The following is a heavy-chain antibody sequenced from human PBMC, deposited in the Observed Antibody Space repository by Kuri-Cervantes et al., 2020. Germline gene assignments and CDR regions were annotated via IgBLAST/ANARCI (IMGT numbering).Heavy chain of an antibody. Sequence: KVSCKGSGYSFTSYWIGWVRQMPGKGLEWKGIIYPGDSDTRYSPSFQGKVTMSADKSISTAYLQWSSLKAADTAMYYCARQVLIAVAGGDAFDIWGQGTTVTVSS. V-gene: IGHV5-51*01. CDR3: ARQVLIAVAGGDAFDI. CDR2: IYPGDSDT. J-gene: IGHJ3*02. D-gene: IGHD6-19*01. CDR1: GYSFTSYW.